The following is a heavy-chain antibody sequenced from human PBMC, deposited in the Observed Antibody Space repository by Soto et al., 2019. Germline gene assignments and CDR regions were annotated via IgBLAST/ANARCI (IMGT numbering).Heavy chain of an antibody. D-gene: IGHD6-19*01. CDR3: AKGGRQWLVTSDFNY. Sequence: VQLVESGGGVVQPGRSLRLSCAASGFTFSDYAMHWVRQAPGKGLEWVVVVSHDGRNTHYADSVKGRFTISRDSSKNTVSREMTSLRAEDTAVYYCAKGGRQWLVTSDFNYWGQGALVTVSS. J-gene: IGHJ4*02. CDR2: VSHDGRNT. CDR1: GFTFSDYA. V-gene: IGHV3-30*18.